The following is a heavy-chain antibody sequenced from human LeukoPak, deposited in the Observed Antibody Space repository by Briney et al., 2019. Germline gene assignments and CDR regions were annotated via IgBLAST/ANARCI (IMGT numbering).Heavy chain of an antibody. CDR1: SGSFSVYY. CDR2: INHSGST. Sequence: SETLSLTCAVYSGSFSVYYWSWIPQPPGKGLEWIGEINHSGSTNSNPSLKSRVSISIDTSRNQFSLKLSSVTAADTAVYYCARVAYDSSATEAFDIWGQGTMVTVSS. J-gene: IGHJ3*02. D-gene: IGHD3-22*01. CDR3: ARVAYDSSATEAFDI. V-gene: IGHV4-34*01.